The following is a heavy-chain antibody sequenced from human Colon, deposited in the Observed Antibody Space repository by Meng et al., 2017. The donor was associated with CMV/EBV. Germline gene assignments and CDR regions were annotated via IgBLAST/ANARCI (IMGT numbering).Heavy chain of an antibody. CDR3: ARGVFDS. Sequence: SLRLSCAASGFTFSAYGMVWVRQTAGKGLEWVSSISGTTPYIHYADSVKGRFTISRDNGKNSVYLQMNSLRAEDTAVYYCARGVFDSWGQGTLVTVSS. J-gene: IGHJ4*02. CDR1: GFTFSAYG. V-gene: IGHV3-21*01. CDR2: ISGTTPYI.